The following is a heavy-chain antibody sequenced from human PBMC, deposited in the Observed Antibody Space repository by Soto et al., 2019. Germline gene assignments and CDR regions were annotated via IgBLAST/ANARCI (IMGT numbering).Heavy chain of an antibody. CDR2: INPSGGST. J-gene: IGHJ4*02. Sequence: QVQLVQSGAEVKKPGASVKVSCKASGYTFTSYYMHWVRQAPGQGLEWMGIINPSGGSTSYAQKCRGDGTMTRDTSTSTVYMERSSQRSEDTAVYYCASQWEPGYWGQGTLVTVSS. CDR3: ASQWEPGY. D-gene: IGHD1-26*01. CDR1: GYTFTSYY. V-gene: IGHV1-46*01.